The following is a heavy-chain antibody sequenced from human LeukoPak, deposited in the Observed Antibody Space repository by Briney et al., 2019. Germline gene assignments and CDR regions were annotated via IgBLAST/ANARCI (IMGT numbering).Heavy chain of an antibody. CDR2: ISGSGGST. J-gene: IGHJ4*02. V-gene: IGHV3-23*01. CDR1: GFTFSSYA. D-gene: IGHD6-19*01. CDR3: ARLEIAVAGSYYFDY. Sequence: GGSLTLSCAASGFTFSSYAMSWVRQAPGKGLEWVSAISGSGGSTYYADSVKGRFTISRDNSKNTLYLQMNSLRAEDTAVYYCARLEIAVAGSYYFDYWGQGTLVTVSS.